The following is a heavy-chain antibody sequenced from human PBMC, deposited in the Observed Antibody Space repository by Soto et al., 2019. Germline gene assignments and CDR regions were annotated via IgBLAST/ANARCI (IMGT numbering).Heavy chain of an antibody. V-gene: IGHV4-30-2*01. J-gene: IGHJ3*02. Sequence: QLQLQESGSGLVKPSQTLSLTCAVSGGSSSSGGYSWSWIRQPPGKGLEWIGYIYHSGGTYYNPTLKSRITSSGDRSKNQFSLKLSSVTAADTTVYYCARDHFDIWGQGTMVTVSS. CDR2: IYHSGGT. CDR1: GGSSSSGGYS. CDR3: ARDHFDI.